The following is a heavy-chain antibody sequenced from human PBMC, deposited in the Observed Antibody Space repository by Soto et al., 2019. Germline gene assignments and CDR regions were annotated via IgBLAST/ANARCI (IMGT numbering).Heavy chain of an antibody. V-gene: IGHV3-30*04. CDR3: ARDHAYSGSYYYYYYGMDV. D-gene: IGHD1-26*01. J-gene: IGHJ6*02. CDR1: GFTFSSYA. CDR2: ISYDGSNK. Sequence: GGSLRLSCAASGFTFSSYAMHWVRQAPGKGLEWVAVISYDGSNKYYADSVKGRFTISRDNSKNTLYLQMNSLRAEDTAVYYCARDHAYSGSYYYYYYGMDVWGQGTTVTVSS.